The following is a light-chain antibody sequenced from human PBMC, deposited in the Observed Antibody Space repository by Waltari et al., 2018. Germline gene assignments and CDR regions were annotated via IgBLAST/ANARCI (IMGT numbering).Light chain of an antibody. Sequence: EIVLTQSPATLSLSPGDTATLSCRASQSVGSYLAWYQQKPGHPPRLLIYDASNRATGVPARFCGSGSGTEFTLTISSLEAEDFAVYYCQQRANWTPHTFGQGARLEIK. J-gene: IGKJ2*01. CDR3: QQRANWTPHT. CDR2: DAS. CDR1: QSVGSY. V-gene: IGKV3-11*01.